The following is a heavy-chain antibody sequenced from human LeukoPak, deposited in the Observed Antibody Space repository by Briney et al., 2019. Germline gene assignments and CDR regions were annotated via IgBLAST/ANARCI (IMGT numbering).Heavy chain of an antibody. Sequence: PSETLSLTCAVYGGSFSGYYWSWIRQPPGKGLEWFGSMYYSGSTYYNPSLKNRVTISADTSKNQFSLKLTSVTAADTALYYCARHVVAAAGRGGNYFDYWGQGTLVTVSS. D-gene: IGHD6-13*01. CDR3: ARHVVAAAGRGGNYFDY. J-gene: IGHJ4*02. CDR1: GGSFSGYY. V-gene: IGHV4-34*01. CDR2: MYYSGST.